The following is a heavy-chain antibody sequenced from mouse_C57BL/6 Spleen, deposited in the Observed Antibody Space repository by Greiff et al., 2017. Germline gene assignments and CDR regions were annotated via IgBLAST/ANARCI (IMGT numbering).Heavy chain of an antibody. V-gene: IGHV3-6*01. D-gene: IGHD2-3*01. CDR1: GYSITSGYF. J-gene: IGHJ3*01. CDR2: ISYDGSN. CDR3: ARGDGYYWFAY. Sequence: DVKLQESGPGLVKPSQSLSLTCSVTGYSITSGYFWNWIRQPPGNKLEWMGFISYDGSNNYNPSFKNRSSITRDTSKNQFFLKLNSVTTEDTATYYCARGDGYYWFAYWGQGTLVTVSA.